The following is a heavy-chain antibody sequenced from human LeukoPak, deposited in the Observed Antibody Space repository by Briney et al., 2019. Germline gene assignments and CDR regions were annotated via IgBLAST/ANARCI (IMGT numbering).Heavy chain of an antibody. D-gene: IGHD6-13*01. CDR2: IYHSGST. CDR3: ARTGIAAAGGLDY. V-gene: IGHV4-4*02. CDR1: GGSISSSNW. Sequence: SGTLSLTCAVSGGSISSSNWWSWVRQPPGKGLEWIGEIYHSGSTNYNPSLKSRVTISVDKSKNQFSLKLSSVTAADTAVYYCARTGIAAAGGLDYWGQGTLVTVSS. J-gene: IGHJ4*02.